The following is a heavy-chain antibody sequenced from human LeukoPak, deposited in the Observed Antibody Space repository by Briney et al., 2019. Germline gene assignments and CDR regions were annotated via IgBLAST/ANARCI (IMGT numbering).Heavy chain of an antibody. CDR3: ARGYTYCSGGSCYPYYFDY. CDR2: IWYDGSNK. CDR1: GFTFSSYA. V-gene: IGHV3-33*08. D-gene: IGHD2-15*01. Sequence: GGSLRLSCVASGFTFSSYAMSRVRQAPGKGLEWVAVIWYDGSNKYYADSVKGRFTISRDNSKNTLYLQMNSLRAEDTAVYYCARGYTYCSGGSCYPYYFDYWGQGTLVTVSS. J-gene: IGHJ4*02.